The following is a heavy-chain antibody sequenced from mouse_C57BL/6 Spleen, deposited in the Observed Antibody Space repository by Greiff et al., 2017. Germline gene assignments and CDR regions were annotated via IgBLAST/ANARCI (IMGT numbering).Heavy chain of an antibody. D-gene: IGHD3-2*02. CDR1: GYSFTDYN. V-gene: IGHV1-39*01. CDR2: INPNYGTT. CDR3: AREGNSSGLPYAMDY. J-gene: IGHJ4*01. Sequence: VQLQQSGPELVKPGASVKISCKASGYSFTDYNMNWVKQSNGKSLEWIGVINPNYGTTSYNQKFKGKATLTVDQSSSTAYMQLNSLTSEDSAVYDCAREGNSSGLPYAMDYWGKGTSVTVSS.